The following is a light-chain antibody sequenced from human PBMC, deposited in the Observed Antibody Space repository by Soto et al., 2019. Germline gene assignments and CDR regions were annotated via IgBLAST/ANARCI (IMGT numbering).Light chain of an antibody. Sequence: QSVLTQPPSTSSTPGQTVTISCSGSTSNIGTFYVYWYQHLPGTAPKLLIYIGDQRASGVSDRFSASKSGTSASLAISGLRSDDEADYYCAAWDDNLNAYVLGSGTKLTVL. J-gene: IGLJ1*01. CDR3: AAWDDNLNAYV. V-gene: IGLV1-47*02. CDR1: TSNIGTFY. CDR2: IGD.